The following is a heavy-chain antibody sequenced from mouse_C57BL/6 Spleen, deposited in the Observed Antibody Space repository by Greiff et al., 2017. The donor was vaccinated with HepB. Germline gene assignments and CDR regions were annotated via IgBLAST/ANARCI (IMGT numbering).Heavy chain of an antibody. J-gene: IGHJ1*03. V-gene: IGHV1-82*01. CDR3: ARGGTTVVDWYFDV. CDR1: GYAFSSSW. CDR2: IYPGDGDT. Sequence: VMLVESGPELVKPGASVKISCKASGYAFSSSWMNWVKQRPGKGLEWIGRIYPGDGDTNYNGKFKGKATLTADKSSSTAYMQLSSLTSEDSAVYFCARGGTTVVDWYFDVWGTGTTVTVSS. D-gene: IGHD1-1*01.